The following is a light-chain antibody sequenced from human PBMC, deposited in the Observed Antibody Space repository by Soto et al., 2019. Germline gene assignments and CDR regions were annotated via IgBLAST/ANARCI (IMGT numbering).Light chain of an antibody. Sequence: QSFLTQPASVSGSPGQSITIACTGTNNDVGGYNLVSWYQQRPGKAPKLLIYEGTKRPSGVSIRFSGSKSGKTASLTISGLQAEDEADYYCCSFAGNSLPFVFGSGTKVTVL. J-gene: IGLJ1*01. CDR2: EGT. CDR1: NNDVGGYNL. V-gene: IGLV2-23*01. CDR3: CSFAGNSLPFV.